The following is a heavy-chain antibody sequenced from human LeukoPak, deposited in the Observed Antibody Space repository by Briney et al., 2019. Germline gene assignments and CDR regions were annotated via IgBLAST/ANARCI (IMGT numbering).Heavy chain of an antibody. V-gene: IGHV4-4*07. CDR2: IYTSGST. CDR3: ARGIVTRGKSIAARFDY. CDR1: GGSISSYY. J-gene: IGHJ4*02. D-gene: IGHD6-6*01. Sequence: SETLSLTCTVSGGSISSYYWSWIRQPAGKGLEWIGRIYTSGSTNYNPSLKSRVTMSVDTSKNQFSLKLSSVTAADTAEYYCARGIVTRGKSIAARFDYWGQGTLVTVSS.